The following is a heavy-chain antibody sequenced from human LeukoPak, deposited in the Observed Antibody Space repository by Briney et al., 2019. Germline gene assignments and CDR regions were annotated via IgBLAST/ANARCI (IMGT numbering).Heavy chain of an antibody. CDR3: ARDIGSSPYYFDY. J-gene: IGHJ4*02. CDR1: GFTFRSFA. V-gene: IGHV3-48*04. D-gene: IGHD6-13*01. CDR2: ITNAADPSNTI. Sequence: GGSLRLSCAASGFTFRSFAMNWVRQAPGKGLEWIAYITNAADPSNTIYYADSVKGRFTISRDNAKNSLYLQMNSLRAEDTAVYYCARDIGSSPYYFDYWGQGTLVTVSS.